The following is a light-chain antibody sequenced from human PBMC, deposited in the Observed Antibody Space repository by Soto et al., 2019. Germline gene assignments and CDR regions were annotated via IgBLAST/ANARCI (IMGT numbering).Light chain of an antibody. CDR1: QSVSSW. CDR3: QQYKSHSS. J-gene: IGKJ2*01. Sequence: DIQMTQSPSTLSASVGDRVTITCRASQSVSSWLAWYQQKPGKAPKLLISKASTLESGVPSRFSGSESGTEFTLTISSLQPYDFASYYCQQYKSHSSFGQGTKLEIK. CDR2: KAS. V-gene: IGKV1-5*03.